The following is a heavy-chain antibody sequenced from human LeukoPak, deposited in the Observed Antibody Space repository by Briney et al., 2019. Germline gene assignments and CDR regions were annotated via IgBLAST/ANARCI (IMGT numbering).Heavy chain of an antibody. CDR3: ARGRGDEYGDYDY. V-gene: IGHV4-34*01. J-gene: IGHJ4*02. CDR2: INHSGSI. CDR1: GGSFSGYS. Sequence: SETLSLTCAVYGGSFSGYSWSCIRQSPGKGLEWIGEINHSGSINYNPSVRSRVTISEDTSKNQFSLNLNSVTAADTAVYYCARGRGDEYGDYDYWGQGTLVTVSS. D-gene: IGHD4-17*01.